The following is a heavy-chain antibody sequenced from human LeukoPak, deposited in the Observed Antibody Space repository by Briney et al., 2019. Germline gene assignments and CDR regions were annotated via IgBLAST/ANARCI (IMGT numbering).Heavy chain of an antibody. Sequence: PGGPLRLSCAPSGHTFNRYSMFGLRQAPGKGREWVSYIIISSTTIYSAESENGPVTIPRENAKNSLYLKMHSLRAQDTAVSYCASDPDKGYGNSPIPDNFFDPWDQGPLVTVSS. CDR2: IIISSTTI. CDR3: ASDPDKGYGNSPIPDNFFDP. D-gene: IGHD2/OR15-2a*01. V-gene: IGHV3-48*01. J-gene: IGHJ5*02. CDR1: GHTFNRYS.